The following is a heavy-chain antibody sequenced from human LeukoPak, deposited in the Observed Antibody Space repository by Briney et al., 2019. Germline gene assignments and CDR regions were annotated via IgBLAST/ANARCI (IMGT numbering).Heavy chain of an antibody. V-gene: IGHV1-24*01. CDR1: GYALTELS. CDR2: FGPEDGET. CDR3: ATGTIYCSSCSDDY. J-gene: IGHJ4*02. Sequence: GASVKVSCKVSGYALTELSMHWVRQAPGKGLEWMGGFGPEDGETPIFAQKFQGRVTMTEDTSTDTAYMELSSLRSEDTAVYYCATGTIYCSSCSDDYWGQGTLVTVSS. D-gene: IGHD2-2*01.